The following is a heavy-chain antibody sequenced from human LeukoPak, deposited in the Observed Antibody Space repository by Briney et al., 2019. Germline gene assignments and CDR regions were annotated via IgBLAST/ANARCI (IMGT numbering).Heavy chain of an antibody. CDR2: TYYRSKWYN. Sequence: SQTLSLTCAISGDSVSSNSAAWSRIRQSPSRGLEWLGRTYYRSKWYNDYAVSVKSRITINPDTSKNQFSLQLNSVTRENTAVYYCARSQYDILPGYYYYGMDVWGQGTTVTVSS. V-gene: IGHV6-1*01. CDR1: GDSVSSNSAA. CDR3: ARSQYDILPGYYYYGMDV. D-gene: IGHD3-9*01. J-gene: IGHJ6*02.